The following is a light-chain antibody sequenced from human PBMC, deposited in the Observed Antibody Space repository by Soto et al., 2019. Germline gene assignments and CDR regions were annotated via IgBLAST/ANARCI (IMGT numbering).Light chain of an antibody. V-gene: IGLV2-11*01. CDR3: CSYAGSYRV. Sequence: QSALTQPRSVSGSPGQSVPISCTGTSSDVDGYKYVSWYQQHPGKAPKLMIYDVSKRPSGVPDRFSGSNSGKAASLSISGVQPEDEADYYCCSYAGSYRVFVGGTKVTVL. CDR2: DVS. CDR1: SSDVDGYKY. J-gene: IGLJ3*02.